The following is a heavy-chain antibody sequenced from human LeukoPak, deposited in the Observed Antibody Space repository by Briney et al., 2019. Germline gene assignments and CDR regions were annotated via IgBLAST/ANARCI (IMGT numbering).Heavy chain of an antibody. CDR2: INHSGST. CDR3: ASAFFMVRGAAFDY. V-gene: IGHV4-34*01. D-gene: IGHD3-10*01. J-gene: IGHJ4*02. Sequence: KPSETLSLTYAVYGGSFSGYYWSWIRQPPGMGLEWIGEINHSGSTNYNPSLKSRVTISVDTSKNQFSLKLSSVTAADTAVYYCASAFFMVRGAAFDYWGQGTLVTVSS. CDR1: GGSFSGYY.